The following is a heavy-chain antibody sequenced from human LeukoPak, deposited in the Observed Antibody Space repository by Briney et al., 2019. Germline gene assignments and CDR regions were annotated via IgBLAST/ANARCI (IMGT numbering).Heavy chain of an antibody. Sequence: PGGSLRLSCAASGFTFSTNAMHWVRQAPGKGLEWVSAISGSGGSTYYADSVKGRFTISRDNSKNTLFLQVSSLRAEDTAVYHCAKATSNFWSGPDVWGKGTSVTVSS. V-gene: IGHV3-23*01. CDR3: AKATSNFWSGPDV. D-gene: IGHD3-3*01. CDR2: ISGSGGST. CDR1: GFTFSTNA. J-gene: IGHJ6*04.